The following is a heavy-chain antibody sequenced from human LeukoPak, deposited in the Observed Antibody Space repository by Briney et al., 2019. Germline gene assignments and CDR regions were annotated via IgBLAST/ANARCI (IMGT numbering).Heavy chain of an antibody. Sequence: GGSLRLSCAASGFTFSSYAMSWVRQAPGKGLEWVSSISGSGSNTYYADSVKGRFAISRDNYKNTLHLQMNRLRPGDTAVYYCAREGGPYYHPSSPFDYWGLGTLVTVSS. CDR3: AREGGPYYHPSSPFDY. D-gene: IGHD3-22*01. CDR2: ISGSGSNT. V-gene: IGHV3-23*01. CDR1: GFTFSSYA. J-gene: IGHJ4*02.